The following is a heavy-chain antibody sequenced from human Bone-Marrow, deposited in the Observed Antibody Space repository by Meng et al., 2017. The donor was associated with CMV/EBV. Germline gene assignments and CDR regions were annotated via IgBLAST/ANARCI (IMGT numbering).Heavy chain of an antibody. D-gene: IGHD3-10*01. Sequence: LSLTCAASGFTFSRYWMHWVRQAPGKGLVWVSRINSDVSSTSYADSVKGRFTISRDNAKNTLYLQMNSLRAEDTAVYYCARVRDYGMDVWGQGTTVTVSS. J-gene: IGHJ6*02. CDR3: ARVRDYGMDV. CDR2: INSDVSST. CDR1: GFTFSRYW. V-gene: IGHV3-74*01.